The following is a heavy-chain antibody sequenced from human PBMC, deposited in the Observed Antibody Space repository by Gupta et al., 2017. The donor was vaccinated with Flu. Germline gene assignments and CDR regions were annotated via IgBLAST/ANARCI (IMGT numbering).Heavy chain of an antibody. CDR1: GYRFVSYG. CDR2: ISTYNGQT. V-gene: IGHV1-18*01. Sequence: QIQLVQSGAEVKSPGASVKVSCKASGYRFVSYGISWVRPAPGQGLEWMGWISTYNGQTRYGQNVQGRVTMTTDAATSTAYMELRSLRSDDTAVYYCARGLDFLYANEVARARGLDFLSTYSDEVFGYWGQGTLLTVSS. J-gene: IGHJ4*02. D-gene: IGHD3-3*01. CDR3: ARGLDFLYANEVARARGLDFLSTYSDEVFGY.